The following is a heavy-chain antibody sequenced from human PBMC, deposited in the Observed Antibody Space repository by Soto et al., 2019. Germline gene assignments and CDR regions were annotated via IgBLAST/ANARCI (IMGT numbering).Heavy chain of an antibody. Sequence: VGSLRLSCAASGFIFTNYAMKWVRQAPGKGLEWVSVIGGRGNSAYYADSVQGRFTISRDNSKNTLSLQMSSLTADDTAIYYCVREGRGSFDFWGRGTMVTVSS. CDR1: GFIFTNYA. V-gene: IGHV3-23*01. D-gene: IGHD5-12*01. J-gene: IGHJ3*01. CDR3: VREGRGSFDF. CDR2: IGGRGNSA.